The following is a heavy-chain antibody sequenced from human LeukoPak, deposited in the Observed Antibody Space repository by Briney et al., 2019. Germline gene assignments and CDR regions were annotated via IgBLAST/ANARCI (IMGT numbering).Heavy chain of an antibody. D-gene: IGHD5-18*01. CDR2: ISGSGGST. CDR3: AKDGYSYGPYNWFDP. V-gene: IGHV3-23*01. Sequence: PGGSLRLSCAASGFTFSSYAMSWVRQAPGKGLEWVSAISGSGGSTYYADSVKGRFTISRDNSKNTLYLQMNSLRAEDTAVYYGAKDGYSYGPYNWFDPGGEGTLVTASS. CDR1: GFTFSSYA. J-gene: IGHJ5*02.